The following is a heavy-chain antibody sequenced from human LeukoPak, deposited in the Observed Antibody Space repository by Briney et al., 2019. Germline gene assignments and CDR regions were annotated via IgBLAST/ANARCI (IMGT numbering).Heavy chain of an antibody. Sequence: SETLSLTCTVSGGSISSYYWSWVRQPPGKGLEWIGYIYYSGSTNYNPSLTSRVTISVDTSKNQFSLKLSSVTAADTAVYYCARDFGGDWGAFDIWGQGTMVTVSS. CDR2: IYYSGST. CDR1: GGSISSYY. CDR3: ARDFGGDWGAFDI. D-gene: IGHD2-21*02. J-gene: IGHJ3*02. V-gene: IGHV4-59*01.